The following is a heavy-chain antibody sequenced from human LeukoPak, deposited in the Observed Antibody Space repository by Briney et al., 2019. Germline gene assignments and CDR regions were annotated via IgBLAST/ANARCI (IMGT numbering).Heavy chain of an antibody. J-gene: IGHJ4*02. CDR1: GYTFTIYG. CDR3: ARFAPDRGWSDY. Sequence: ASVKVSCKASGYTFTIYGISWVRQAPGQGLEWMGWISAYNGNTNYAQKLQGRVTMTTDTSTSTAYMELRSLRSDDTAVYYCARFAPDRGWSDYWGQGTLVTVSS. D-gene: IGHD6-19*01. V-gene: IGHV1-18*01. CDR2: ISAYNGNT.